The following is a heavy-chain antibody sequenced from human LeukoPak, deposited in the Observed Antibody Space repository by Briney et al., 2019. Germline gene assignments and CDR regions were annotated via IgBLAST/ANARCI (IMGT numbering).Heavy chain of an antibody. CDR1: GDSISTSSYY. CDR2: IYYSGST. CDR3: ARVTGYTIEDYFDY. D-gene: IGHD3-9*01. V-gene: IGHV4-39*07. J-gene: IGHJ4*02. Sequence: SETLSLTCSVSGDSISTSSYYWGWIRQPPGKGLEWIGTIYYSGSTYYNPSLKSRITISVDTSKNQFSLKLRSVTAADTAVYYCARVTGYTIEDYFDYWGQGTLVTVSS.